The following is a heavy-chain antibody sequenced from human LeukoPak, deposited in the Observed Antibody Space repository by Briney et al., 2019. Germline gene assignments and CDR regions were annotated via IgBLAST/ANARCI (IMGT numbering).Heavy chain of an antibody. J-gene: IGHJ6*03. D-gene: IGHD3-10*01. Sequence: GASVKVSCKASGYTFTSYGISWVRQAPGQGLEWMGWISAYNGNTNYAQKLQGRVTMTTDTSTSTAYMELRSLRSDDTAVYYCARDELWFGEGYHYMDVWGTGTTVTVSS. CDR3: ARDELWFGEGYHYMDV. CDR2: ISAYNGNT. CDR1: GYTFTSYG. V-gene: IGHV1-18*01.